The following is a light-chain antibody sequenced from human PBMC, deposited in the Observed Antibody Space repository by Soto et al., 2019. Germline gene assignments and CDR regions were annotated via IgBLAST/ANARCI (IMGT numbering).Light chain of an antibody. CDR1: SSDIGDYDY. CDR3: CSYTDIALDVV. V-gene: IGLV2-14*01. Sequence: QSLMTHPASLSGSPGQSITISCTGTSSDIGDYDYVSWYQHLPGKAPKLLIFDVTHRPSGVSDRFSGSKSGNTASLTISGVRPEDEADYYCCSYTDIALDVVFGGGTKVTVL. J-gene: IGLJ2*01. CDR2: DVT.